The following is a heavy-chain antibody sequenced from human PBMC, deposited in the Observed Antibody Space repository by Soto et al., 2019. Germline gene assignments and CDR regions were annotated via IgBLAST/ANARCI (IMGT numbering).Heavy chain of an antibody. J-gene: IGHJ4*02. Sequence: DVQLLESGGGLAQPGESLRLSCVASGFSFSAYAMSWVRQSPGTGFEWVSTISGSGRITDYADSVKGRFTTSKDTSTNTLYLHMNSLTADDTALYYCVKERIELWLIDYWGQGTLVTVSS. CDR2: ISGSGRIT. CDR1: GFSFSAYA. V-gene: IGHV3-23*01. CDR3: VKERIELWLIDY. D-gene: IGHD3-16*01.